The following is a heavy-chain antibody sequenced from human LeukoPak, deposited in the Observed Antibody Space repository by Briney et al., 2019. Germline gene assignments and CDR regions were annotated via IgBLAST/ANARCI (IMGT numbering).Heavy chain of an antibody. CDR1: GDSISNYY. CDR3: ARHVGDSWYVAFDI. Sequence: SETLSLTCAVSGDSISNYYWSWIRQPPGKGLEWIGYIYYSDNTDYNPSLKSRVSISVDTSKNQFSLKLSSVTAADTAVYYCARHVGDSWYVAFDIWGQGTLVTVSS. J-gene: IGHJ3*02. V-gene: IGHV4-59*08. D-gene: IGHD6-13*01. CDR2: IYYSDNT.